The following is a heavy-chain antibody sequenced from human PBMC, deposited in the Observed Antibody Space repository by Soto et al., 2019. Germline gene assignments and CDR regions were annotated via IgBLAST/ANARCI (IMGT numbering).Heavy chain of an antibody. J-gene: IGHJ6*02. CDR1: GFSLSTSGVG. V-gene: IGHV2-5*02. Sequence: QITLKESGPTLVKPTQTLTLTCTFSGFSLSTSGVGVGWIRQPPGKALEWLALIYWDDDKRYSPSLKSRLTITKDTSKNQVVLTMTTMDPVDTATYYCAHRTEMYCSGGSCYPYYYYGMDVWGQGTTVTVSS. CDR2: IYWDDDK. CDR3: AHRTEMYCSGGSCYPYYYYGMDV. D-gene: IGHD2-15*01.